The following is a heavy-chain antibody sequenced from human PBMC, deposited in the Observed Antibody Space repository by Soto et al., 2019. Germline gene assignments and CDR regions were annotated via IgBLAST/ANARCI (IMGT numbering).Heavy chain of an antibody. CDR2: IYWDDDK. V-gene: IGHV2-5*02. CDR3: AHRRGYSSSWYWFDP. Sequence: SGPTLVNPTQTLTLTCTFSWFSLSTSGVGVGWIRQPPGKALEWLALIYWDDDKRFRPSLRSRLTITKDTTKNQVVLTMTNMDPVDTGTYFCAHRRGYSSSWYWFDPWGQGTLVTVS. D-gene: IGHD6-13*01. J-gene: IGHJ5*02. CDR1: WFSLSTSGVG.